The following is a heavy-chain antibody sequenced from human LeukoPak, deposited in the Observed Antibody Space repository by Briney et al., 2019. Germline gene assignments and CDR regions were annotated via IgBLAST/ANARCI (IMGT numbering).Heavy chain of an antibody. J-gene: IGHJ4*02. CDR2: IKQDGSEK. D-gene: IGHD6-6*01. Sequence: GESLKISCKGSGYSFTSYWIGWVRQMPGKGLEWVANIKQDGSEKYYVDSVKGRFTISRDNAKNTLSLQMNSLRTEDTAIYYCARDSPYSARGQPADYWGQGTLVTVSS. V-gene: IGHV3-7*01. CDR1: GYSFTSYW. CDR3: ARDSPYSARGQPADY.